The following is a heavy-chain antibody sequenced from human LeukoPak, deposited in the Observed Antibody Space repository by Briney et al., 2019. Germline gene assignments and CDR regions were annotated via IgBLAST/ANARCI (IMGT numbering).Heavy chain of an antibody. CDR2: ISSSSSTI. J-gene: IGHJ1*01. V-gene: IGHV3-48*04. CDR3: ARDWVF. Sequence: GGSLRLSCAASGFTFSSYSMNWVRQAPGKGLEWVSYISSSSSTIYYADSLKGRFTISRDNAKKSLYLQMDSLSAQDTAVYYCARDWVFWGQGTLVIVSS. D-gene: IGHD2-8*01. CDR1: GFTFSSYS.